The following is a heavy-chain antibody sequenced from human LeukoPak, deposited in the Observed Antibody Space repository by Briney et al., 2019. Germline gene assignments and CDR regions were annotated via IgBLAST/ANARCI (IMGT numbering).Heavy chain of an antibody. J-gene: IGHJ4*02. CDR2: ISPDGTTT. Sequence: GGSLRLSCAASGFTFSSYWMHWVRQVPGKGLGWVSRISPDGTTTSYADSVKGRFTISRDNAKSPLYLQVNSLRAQDTAVYYCARDHRNVGATIDWWGQGTPVTVSS. D-gene: IGHD1-26*01. CDR3: ARDHRNVGATIDW. CDR1: GFTFSSYW. V-gene: IGHV3-74*01.